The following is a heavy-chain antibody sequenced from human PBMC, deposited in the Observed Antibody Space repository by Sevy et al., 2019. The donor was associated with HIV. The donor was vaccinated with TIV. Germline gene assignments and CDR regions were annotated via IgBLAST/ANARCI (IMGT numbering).Heavy chain of an antibody. CDR2: IKQDGSEK. Sequence: GGSLRLSCAASGFTFSSYWMSWVRQAPGKGLEWVAKIKQDGSEKYYVDSVKGRFAISRDNAKNSLYLQMNSLGAEDTAVYYCARDSHALHSENPLYYWGQGTLVTVSS. CDR3: ARDSHALHSENPLYY. V-gene: IGHV3-7*01. J-gene: IGHJ4*02. D-gene: IGHD2-15*01. CDR1: GFTFSSYW.